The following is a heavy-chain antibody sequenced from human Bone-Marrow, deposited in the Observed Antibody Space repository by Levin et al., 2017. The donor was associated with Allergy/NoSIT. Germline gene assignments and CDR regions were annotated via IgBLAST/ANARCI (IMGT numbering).Heavy chain of an antibody. D-gene: IGHD1-1*01. CDR1: GFTFSSYW. J-gene: IGHJ4*02. CDR3: ARSVGAWNETSVPFDY. CDR2: IKQDGSEK. Sequence: GESLKISCAASGFTFSSYWMSWVRQAPGKGLEWVANIKQDGSEKYYVDSVKGRFTISRDNAKNSLYLQMNSLRAEDTAVYYCARSVGAWNETSVPFDYWGQGTLVTVSS. V-gene: IGHV3-7*01.